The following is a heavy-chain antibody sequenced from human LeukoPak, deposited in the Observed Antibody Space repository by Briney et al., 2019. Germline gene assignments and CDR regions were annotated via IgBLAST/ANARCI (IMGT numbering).Heavy chain of an antibody. J-gene: IGHJ6*02. CDR3: AKGSRVVHYYGMDV. V-gene: IGHV3-23*01. Sequence: PGGSLRLSRAASGLTFSSYAMSWVRQAPGKGLEWVSAISGSGGSTYYADSVKGRFTISRDNSKNTLYLQMNSLRAEDTAVYYCAKGSRVVHYYGMDVWGQGTTVTVSS. CDR1: GLTFSSYA. CDR2: ISGSGGST. D-gene: IGHD6-13*01.